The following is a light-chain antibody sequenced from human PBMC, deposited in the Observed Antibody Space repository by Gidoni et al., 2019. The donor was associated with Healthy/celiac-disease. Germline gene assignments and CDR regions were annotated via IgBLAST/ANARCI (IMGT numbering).Light chain of an antibody. J-gene: IGKJ1*01. CDR2: GAS. V-gene: IGKV3-15*01. Sequence: EIVMTQSPATRSVSPGERATLACRASQSVSSNLAWYQQKPGQAPRLLIYGASTRATGIPARFSGSGSGTECTLTISSLQSEDFAVYYCQQYNNWPPWTFGQGTKVEIK. CDR3: QQYNNWPPWT. CDR1: QSVSSN.